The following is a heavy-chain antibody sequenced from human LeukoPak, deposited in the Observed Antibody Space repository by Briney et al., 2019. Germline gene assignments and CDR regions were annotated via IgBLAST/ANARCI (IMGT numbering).Heavy chain of an antibody. J-gene: IGHJ4*02. CDR3: ARLGGSSFKD. Sequence: SETLSLTCAVYGGSISTYHWSWIRQPPGKGLEWIGYIYSSGSTNYNPSLKSRVTISIDTSKNQFSLQLSSVTAADTAVYYCARLGGSSFKDWGQGTLVTVSS. CDR1: GGSISTYH. CDR2: IYSSGST. V-gene: IGHV4-4*09. D-gene: IGHD6-6*01.